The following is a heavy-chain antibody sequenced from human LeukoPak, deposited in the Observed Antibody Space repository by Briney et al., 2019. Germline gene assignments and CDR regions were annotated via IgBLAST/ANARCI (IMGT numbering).Heavy chain of an antibody. CDR1: GYTFTGYH. J-gene: IGHJ4*02. Sequence: GASVKVSCKASGYTFTGYHMHWVRQAPGQGLEWMGRINPNSGDTNYAQKFQGRVTMTRDTSISTAYMELSRLRSDDTAVYYCARRRGVDYFDYWGQGTLVTVSS. D-gene: IGHD3-16*01. CDR3: ARRRGVDYFDY. CDR2: INPNSGDT. V-gene: IGHV1-2*06.